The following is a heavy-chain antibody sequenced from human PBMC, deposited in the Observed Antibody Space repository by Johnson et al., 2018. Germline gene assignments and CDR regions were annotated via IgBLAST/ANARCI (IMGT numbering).Heavy chain of an antibody. J-gene: IGHJ3*02. CDR2: VNHSGSP. V-gene: IGHV4-34*01. CDR1: VGSFSGYY. D-gene: IGHD3-22*01. CDR3: ARELGYYDSKSFDI. Sequence: QVQLQQWGAGLLKPSETLSLTCAVYVGSFSGYYWSWIRQPPGKGLEWIGEVNHSGSPNYNSSLKSRVTISVDRSKNQFSLKLSSVTAADTAVYYCARELGYYDSKSFDIWGQGTMVTVSS.